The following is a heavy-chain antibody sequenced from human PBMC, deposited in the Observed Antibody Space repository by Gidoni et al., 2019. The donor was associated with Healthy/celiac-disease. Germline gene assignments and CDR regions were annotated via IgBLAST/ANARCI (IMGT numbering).Heavy chain of an antibody. CDR3: AREGQLWGYYYMDV. J-gene: IGHJ6*03. CDR1: GFTFSSYE. D-gene: IGHD5-18*01. V-gene: IGHV3-48*03. Sequence: DVQLVESGGGFVHPGGSLSLSCAASGFTFSSYEMNWVRQAPGKGLEWVSYISSSGSTIYYADSVKGRFTISRDNAKNSLYLQMNSLRAEDTAVYYCAREGQLWGYYYMDVWGKGTTVTVSS. CDR2: ISSSGSTI.